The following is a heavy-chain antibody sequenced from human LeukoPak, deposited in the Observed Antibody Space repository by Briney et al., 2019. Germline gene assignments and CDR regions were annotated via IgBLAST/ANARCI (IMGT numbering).Heavy chain of an antibody. D-gene: IGHD6-13*01. CDR2: IYFTGTT. CDR3: ARGSSSSWYSFDF. Sequence: SETLSLTCSVSGGSISSYYWSWIRRPAGKGLEWIGRIYFTGTTNYNPSLQSRVTMSVDTSKYQFSLELSSVTAADTAVYYCARGSSSSWYSFDFWGQGTVVTVSS. CDR1: GGSISSYY. J-gene: IGHJ3*01. V-gene: IGHV4-4*07.